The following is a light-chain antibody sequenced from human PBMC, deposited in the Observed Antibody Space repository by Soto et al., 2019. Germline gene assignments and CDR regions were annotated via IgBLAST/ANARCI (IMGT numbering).Light chain of an antibody. V-gene: IGKV3-11*01. CDR3: QKTFT. CDR1: QSVSSY. Sequence: EIVLTQSPATLSLSPGERATLSCRASQSVSSYLARYHQKPGQAPRLLIYDASNRSTGMPARFSGSGSGTDSTLSIGSLEPDDFSVYYCQKTFTFGQGTKLEIK. J-gene: IGKJ2*01. CDR2: DAS.